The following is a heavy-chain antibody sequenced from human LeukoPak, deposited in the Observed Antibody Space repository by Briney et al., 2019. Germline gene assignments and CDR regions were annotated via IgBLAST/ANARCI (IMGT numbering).Heavy chain of an antibody. V-gene: IGHV3-33*01. Sequence: GGSLRLSCASSGXTFSSYGMHWVRQAPGKGLEWVAVIWYDGSNKYYADSVKGRFTVSRDNSKNTLYLQMNSLRAEDTAVYYCARGLSGSYMGPFDFWGQGTLVTVSS. CDR2: IWYDGSNK. D-gene: IGHD1-26*01. CDR3: ARGLSGSYMGPFDF. J-gene: IGHJ4*02. CDR1: GXTFSSYG.